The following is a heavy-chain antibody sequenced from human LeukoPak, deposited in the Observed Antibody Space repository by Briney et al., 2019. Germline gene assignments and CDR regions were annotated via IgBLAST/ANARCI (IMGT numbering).Heavy chain of an antibody. V-gene: IGHV4-39*01. CDR3: AGSGWLFDY. Sequence: SETLTLTCTVSGGSISSSSNYWGWLRQPPGKGLEWIGSIYYSGSTYYNPSLKSRVTISVDTSKNQFSLKLSSVTAADTAVYSWAGSGWLFDYGGEGTLVTVSS. CDR1: GGSISSSSNY. J-gene: IGHJ4*02. CDR2: IYYSGST. D-gene: IGHD6-19*01.